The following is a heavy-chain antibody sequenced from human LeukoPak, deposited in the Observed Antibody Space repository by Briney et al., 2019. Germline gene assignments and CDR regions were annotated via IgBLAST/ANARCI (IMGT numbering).Heavy chain of an antibody. CDR3: AREFRVVRARLYY. J-gene: IGHJ4*02. CDR2: INPNSGGT. Sequence: ASVKVSCKASGYTFTGYYMHWVRQAPGQGLEWMGWINPNSGGTNYAQKFQGRVTMTRDTSISTAYMELSRLRSDDTAVYYCAREFRVVRARLYYWGQGTLVTVSS. V-gene: IGHV1-2*02. D-gene: IGHD1-26*01. CDR1: GYTFTGYY.